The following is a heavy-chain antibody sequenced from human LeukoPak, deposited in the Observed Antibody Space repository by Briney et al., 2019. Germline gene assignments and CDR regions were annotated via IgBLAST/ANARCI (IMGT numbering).Heavy chain of an antibody. D-gene: IGHD1-26*01. CDR3: AREPLLYYMDV. CDR2: IYYSGST. V-gene: IGHV4-59*12. Sequence: SETLSLTCTVSGGSISSYYWSWIRQPPGKGLEWIGYIYYSGSTNYNPSLKSRVTISVDRSKNQFSLKLSSVTAADTAVHYCAREPLLYYMDVWGKGTTVTVSS. CDR1: GGSISSYY. J-gene: IGHJ6*03.